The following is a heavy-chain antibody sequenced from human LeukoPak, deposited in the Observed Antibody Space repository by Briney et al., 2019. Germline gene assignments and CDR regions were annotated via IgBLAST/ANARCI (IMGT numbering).Heavy chain of an antibody. Sequence: PGGSLRLSRAASAFTFSDYYMSWIGQAPGKGLEWVSYISSSGSTIYYADSVKGRFTISRDNAKNSLYLQMNSLRAEDTAVYYCAGREYYYYYMDVWGKGTTVTVSS. CDR1: AFTFSDYY. D-gene: IGHD1-26*01. CDR3: AGREYYYYYMDV. J-gene: IGHJ6*03. CDR2: ISSSGSTI. V-gene: IGHV3-11*01.